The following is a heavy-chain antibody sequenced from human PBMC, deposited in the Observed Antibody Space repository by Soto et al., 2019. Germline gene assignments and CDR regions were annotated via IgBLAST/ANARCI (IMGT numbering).Heavy chain of an antibody. J-gene: IGHJ6*02. CDR1: GFTFSSYS. CDR2: ISSSSSYI. D-gene: IGHD3-16*01. Sequence: LRLSCAASGFTFSSYSMNWVRQAPGKGLEWVSSISSSSSYIYYADSVKGRFTISRDNAKNSLYLQMNSLRAEDTAVYYCARGGDPTLLYYYYYGMDVWGQGTTVTVSS. V-gene: IGHV3-21*01. CDR3: ARGGDPTLLYYYYYGMDV.